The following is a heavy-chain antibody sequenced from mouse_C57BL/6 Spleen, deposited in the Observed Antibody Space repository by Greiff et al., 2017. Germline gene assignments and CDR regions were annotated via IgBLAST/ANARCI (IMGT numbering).Heavy chain of an antibody. D-gene: IGHD2-5*01. CDR2: IDPSDSET. CDR3: ARDYSNSLFAY. V-gene: IGHV1-52*01. J-gene: IGHJ3*01. Sequence: QVQLKQPGAELVRPGSSVKLSCKASGYTFTSYWMHWVKQRPIQGLEWIGNIDPSDSETHYNQKFKDKATLTVDKSSSTAYMQLSSLTAEDSAVYYCARDYSNSLFAYWGQGTLVTVSA. CDR1: GYTFTSYW.